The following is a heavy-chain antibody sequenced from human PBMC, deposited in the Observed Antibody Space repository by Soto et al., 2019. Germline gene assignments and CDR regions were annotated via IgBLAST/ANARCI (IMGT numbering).Heavy chain of an antibody. CDR3: ARIGDCGGDCYAFDI. J-gene: IGHJ3*02. V-gene: IGHV3-11*01. Sequence: QVQLVESGGGSVKPGGSLRLSCEASAFTLTDYYMSWSRQAPGKGLEWLSYISNSGNTIYYADSVKGRFTISRDSAKNSLFLEMNSLRAEATAVYYCARIGDCGGDCYAFDIWGQGTMVSVSS. D-gene: IGHD2-21*02. CDR1: AFTLTDYY. CDR2: ISNSGNTI.